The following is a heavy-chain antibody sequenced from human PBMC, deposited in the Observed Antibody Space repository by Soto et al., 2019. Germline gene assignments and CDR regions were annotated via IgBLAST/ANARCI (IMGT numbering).Heavy chain of an antibody. D-gene: IGHD6-13*01. CDR1: GFTFSSYG. Sequence: GGSLRLSCAASGFTFSSYGMHWVRQAPGKGLEWVAVIWYDGSNKYYADSVKGRFTISRDNSKNTLYLQMNSLRAEDTAVYYCASDPKRYSSSWYFDYWGQGTLVTVSS. CDR2: IWYDGSNK. V-gene: IGHV3-33*08. J-gene: IGHJ4*02. CDR3: ASDPKRYSSSWYFDY.